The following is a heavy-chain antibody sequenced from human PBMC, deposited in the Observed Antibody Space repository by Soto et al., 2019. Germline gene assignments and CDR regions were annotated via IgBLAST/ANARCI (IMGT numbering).Heavy chain of an antibody. CDR3: ERVSGSGSYYGGFDP. CDR1: GFTFSGYW. CDR2: INTDGSST. V-gene: IGHV3-74*01. Sequence: EVQVVESGGGLVQPGGSLRLSCAASGFTFSGYWMHWVRQVPGKGLVWVSRINTDGSSTTYADSVKGRFTISRDNAKNTLYLLMNSMRAEDTAVYYGERVSGSGSYYGGFDPWGQGTLVTVSS. D-gene: IGHD3-10*01. J-gene: IGHJ5*02.